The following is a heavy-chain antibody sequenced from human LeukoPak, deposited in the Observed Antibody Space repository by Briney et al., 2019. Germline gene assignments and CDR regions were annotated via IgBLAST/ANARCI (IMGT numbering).Heavy chain of an antibody. CDR1: GGTLSSYA. CDR2: IIPILGIA. J-gene: IGHJ4*02. Sequence: GASVKVSCKASGGTLSSYAISWVRQAPGQGLEWMGRIIPILGIANYAQKFQGRVTITADKSTSTAYMELSSLRSEDTAVYYCATSGGDFWSGYYFDYWGQGTLVTVSS. V-gene: IGHV1-69*04. CDR3: ATSGGDFWSGYYFDY. D-gene: IGHD3-3*01.